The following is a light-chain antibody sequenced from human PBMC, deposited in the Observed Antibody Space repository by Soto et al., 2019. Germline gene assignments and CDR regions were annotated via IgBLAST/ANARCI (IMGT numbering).Light chain of an antibody. CDR1: SSDVGGYNY. J-gene: IGLJ2*01. Sequence: QSALTQPASVSGSPGQSITISCTGTSSDVGGYNYVSWYQQHPGKAPKLMIYDVSDRPSGVSNRFSGSKSGNTASLTISGLQAEDEADDSCISYPSSSTLVFGGGTKLTVL. CDR3: ISYPSSSTLV. CDR2: DVS. V-gene: IGLV2-14*01.